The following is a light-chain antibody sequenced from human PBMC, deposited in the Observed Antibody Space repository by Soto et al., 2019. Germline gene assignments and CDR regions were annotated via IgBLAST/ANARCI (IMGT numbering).Light chain of an antibody. CDR2: DAS. J-gene: IGKJ2*01. Sequence: DVQLTQSPPFLSASVGDRVTITCRASQGIRTYLAWYQQKSGKAPKLLIYDASTLQSGVPSRFSGSGSGTEFTLTINSLQPEDFATYYCQQLSSYPDTFGQGTKLEIK. V-gene: IGKV1-9*01. CDR1: QGIRTY. CDR3: QQLSSYPDT.